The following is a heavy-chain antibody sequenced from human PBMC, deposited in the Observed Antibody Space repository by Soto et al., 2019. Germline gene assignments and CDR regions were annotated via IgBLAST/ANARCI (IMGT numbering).Heavy chain of an antibody. V-gene: IGHV3-23*01. CDR2: FRTGADDGTT. Sequence: EVQLLASGGGLVQPGGSLRLSCAASGFTFSSYSMSWVRQAPGKGLEWVSGFRTGADDGTTYYADSVKGRFTISRDISKNTLFLQMNSLRAEDTAIYYCAKKVNSGPGSQYFDYWGQGTLVTVSS. J-gene: IGHJ4*02. CDR1: GFTFSSYS. CDR3: AKKVNSGPGSQYFDY. D-gene: IGHD3-10*01.